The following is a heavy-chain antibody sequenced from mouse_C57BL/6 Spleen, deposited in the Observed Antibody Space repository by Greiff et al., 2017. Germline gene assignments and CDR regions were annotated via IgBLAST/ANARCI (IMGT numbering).Heavy chain of an antibody. CDR3: TRCPLITVYAMDY. CDR1: GYTFTDYE. V-gene: IGHV1-15*01. Sequence: QVHVKQSGAELVRPGASVTLSCKASGYTFTDYEMHWVKQTPVHGLEWIGAIDPETGGTAYNQKFKGKAILTADKSSSTAYMELRSLTSEDSAVYYCTRCPLITVYAMDYWGQGTSVTVSS. D-gene: IGHD1-1*01. CDR2: IDPETGGT. J-gene: IGHJ4*01.